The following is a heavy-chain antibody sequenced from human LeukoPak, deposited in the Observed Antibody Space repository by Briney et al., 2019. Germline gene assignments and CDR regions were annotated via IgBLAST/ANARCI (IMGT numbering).Heavy chain of an antibody. CDR2: INPNSGGT. Sequence: ASVKVSCKASGYTFTGYYMHWVRQAPGQGLEWMGWINPNSGGTNYAQKFQGRVTMTRDTSISTAYMELSRLRSDDTAVYYCARSFRGDYYYYMDVWGKGTTVTVSS. V-gene: IGHV1-2*02. J-gene: IGHJ6*03. CDR3: ARSFRGDYYYYMDV. CDR1: GYTFTGYY. D-gene: IGHD5-24*01.